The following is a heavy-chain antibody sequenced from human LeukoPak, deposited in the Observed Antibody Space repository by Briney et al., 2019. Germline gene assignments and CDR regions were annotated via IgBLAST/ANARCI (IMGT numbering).Heavy chain of an antibody. CDR3: ASPKGSSSEGWFDP. V-gene: IGHV1-2*02. CDR2: INPNSGGT. D-gene: IGHD6-13*01. J-gene: IGHJ5*02. Sequence: GASVKVSCKASGYTFTGYYMHWVRQAPGQGLEWMGWINPNSGGTNYAQKFQGRVTMTRDTSISTAYMELSRLRSDDTAVYYCASPKGSSSEGWFDPWGQGTLVTVSS. CDR1: GYTFTGYY.